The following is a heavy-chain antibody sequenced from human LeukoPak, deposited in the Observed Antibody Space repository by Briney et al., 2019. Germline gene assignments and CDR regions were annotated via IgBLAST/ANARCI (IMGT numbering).Heavy chain of an antibody. D-gene: IGHD7-27*01. V-gene: IGHV1-8*01. Sequence: ASVKVSCKASGYTFTSYDINWVRQATEQGLEWLGWTSPNSGNTGYAQKFQGRVTMTRNTSITTAYMELSSLRSEDTAVYYCVRAPPNWGFNYWGQGTLVTVSS. J-gene: IGHJ4*02. CDR2: TSPNSGNT. CDR1: GYTFTSYD. CDR3: VRAPPNWGFNY.